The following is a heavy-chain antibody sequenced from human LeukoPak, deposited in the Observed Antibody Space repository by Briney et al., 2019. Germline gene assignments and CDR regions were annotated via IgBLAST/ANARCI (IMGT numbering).Heavy chain of an antibody. CDR1: GGSISSSSYY. CDR3: ARDITAYYYDSSGLSCFDP. J-gene: IGHJ5*02. V-gene: IGHV4-39*07. D-gene: IGHD3-22*01. Sequence: SETLSLTCTVSGGSISSSSYYWGWIRQPPGKGLEWIGSIYYSGSTYYNPSLKSRVTMSVDTSKNQFSLKLSSVTAADTAVYYCARDITAYYYDSSGLSCFDPWGKGTLVTVSS. CDR2: IYYSGST.